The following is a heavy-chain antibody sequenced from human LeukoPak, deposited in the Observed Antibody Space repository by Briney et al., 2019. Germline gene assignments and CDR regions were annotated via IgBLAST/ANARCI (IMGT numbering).Heavy chain of an antibody. Sequence: ASVKVSCKASGYTFTTYAVNWVRQAPGQGLEGMGWINTNTGNPTYAQGFTGRFVFSLDTSVSTAYLQISSLKAEDTAVYYCARGMVRGANDAFDIWGQGTMVTVS. D-gene: IGHD3-10*01. CDR1: GYTFTTYA. V-gene: IGHV7-4-1*02. CDR3: ARGMVRGANDAFDI. CDR2: INTNTGNP. J-gene: IGHJ3*02.